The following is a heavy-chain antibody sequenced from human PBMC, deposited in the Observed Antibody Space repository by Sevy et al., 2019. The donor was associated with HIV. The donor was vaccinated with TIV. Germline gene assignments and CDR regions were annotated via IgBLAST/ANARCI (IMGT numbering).Heavy chain of an antibody. CDR2: ISFSGVAT. D-gene: IGHD3-10*02. CDR3: AKPPSNHDVLHYYGMDV. Sequence: GGSLILSCVGSGFTFGSYGMSWVRQPPGKGLEWVSSISFSGVATFYADSVRGRFTISRDNSKNILYLQMNSLRAEDTAVYFCAKPPSNHDVLHYYGMDVWGQGTTVTVSS. CDR1: GFTFGSYG. J-gene: IGHJ6*02. V-gene: IGHV3-23*01.